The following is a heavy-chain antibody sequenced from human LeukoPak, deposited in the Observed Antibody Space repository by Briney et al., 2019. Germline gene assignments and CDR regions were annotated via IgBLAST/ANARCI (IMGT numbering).Heavy chain of an antibody. V-gene: IGHV4-59*08. D-gene: IGHD3-22*01. Sequence: SETLSLTCTVSGGSISSYYWSWIRQPPGKGLEWIGYIYYSGSTNYNPSLKSRVTISVDTSKNQFSLKLSSVTAAGTAVYYCARQAEPYYYDSSGYAPFDYWGQGTLVTVSS. CDR2: IYYSGST. CDR1: GGSISSYY. CDR3: ARQAEPYYYDSSGYAPFDY. J-gene: IGHJ4*02.